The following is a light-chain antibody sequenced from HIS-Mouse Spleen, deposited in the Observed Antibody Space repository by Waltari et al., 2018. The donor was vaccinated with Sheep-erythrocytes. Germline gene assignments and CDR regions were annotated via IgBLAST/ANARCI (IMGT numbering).Light chain of an antibody. CDR3: QQRSNXLT. J-gene: IGKJ4*01. Sequence: EIVLTQSPATLSLSPGERATLSCRASQSVSSYLAWYQQKPGQAPRLLIYDASNRATGIPARFSGSGSGTDFTLTISSLEPEDFAXYYCQQRSNXLTFXGGTKVEIK. CDR2: DAS. V-gene: IGKV3-11*01. CDR1: QSVSSY.